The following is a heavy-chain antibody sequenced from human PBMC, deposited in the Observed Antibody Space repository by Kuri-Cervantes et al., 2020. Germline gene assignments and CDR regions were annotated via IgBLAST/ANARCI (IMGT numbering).Heavy chain of an antibody. V-gene: IGHV3-64*02. Sequence: GESLKISCAASGFTFSSYSMHWVRQAPGKGLEYVSAISGNGVFTYYADSVKGRFTISRDNAKNSLYLQMNSLRAEDTAVYYCALGEWRSPFDYWGQGTLVTVSS. CDR1: GFTFSSYS. CDR3: ALGEWRSPFDY. D-gene: IGHD3-10*01. CDR2: ISGNGVFT. J-gene: IGHJ4*02.